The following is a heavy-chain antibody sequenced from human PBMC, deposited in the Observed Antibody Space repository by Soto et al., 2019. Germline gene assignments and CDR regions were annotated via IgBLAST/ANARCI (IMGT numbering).Heavy chain of an antibody. CDR3: ARDLIEARPGWFDP. V-gene: IGHV1-18*01. CDR2: ISVYNCDT. Sequence: QVQLVQSGAEVKKPGASVKVSCRASGYTFATYGISWVRQAPGQGLEWMGWISVYNCDTNYAQKFQGRVTMNTDTSTSTAYMALRSLGSDDAAVYYCARDLIEARPGWFDPWGQGTLVTVSS. J-gene: IGHJ5*02. CDR1: GYTFATYG. D-gene: IGHD6-6*01.